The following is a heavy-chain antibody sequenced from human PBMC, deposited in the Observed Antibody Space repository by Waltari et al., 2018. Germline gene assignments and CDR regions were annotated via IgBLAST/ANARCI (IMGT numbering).Heavy chain of an antibody. D-gene: IGHD1-26*01. V-gene: IGHV4-38-2*01. Sequence: QVQLQESGPGLVKPSETLSLTCAVSGYSISSGYFWGWIRQPPGKGLEWIGRIYHSGRTDYNPSLNGRVTISVDTAKNQFSLKLSSVTAADTAVYYCARNSGNYSFFYWGQGTLVTVSS. CDR3: ARNSGNYSFFY. J-gene: IGHJ4*02. CDR1: GYSISSGYF. CDR2: IYHSGRT.